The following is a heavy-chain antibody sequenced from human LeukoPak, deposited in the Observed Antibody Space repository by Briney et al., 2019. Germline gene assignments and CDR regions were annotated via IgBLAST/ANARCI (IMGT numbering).Heavy chain of an antibody. J-gene: IGHJ4*02. CDR1: GGSISGSSYY. D-gene: IGHD2-2*02. CDR2: IYYSGST. Sequence: PSETLSLTCTVSGGSISGSSYYWGWIRQPPGKGLEWIGYIYYSGSTNYNPSLKSRVTISVLTSKNQFSLKLSSVTAADTAVYYCARSLYGDYWGQGTLVTVSS. V-gene: IGHV4-61*05. CDR3: ARSLYGDY.